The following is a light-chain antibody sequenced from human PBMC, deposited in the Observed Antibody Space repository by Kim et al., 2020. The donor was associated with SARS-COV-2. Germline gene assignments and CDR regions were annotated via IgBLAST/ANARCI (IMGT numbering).Light chain of an antibody. CDR1: QGVSTW. J-gene: IGKJ1*01. CDR3: QQYHSSSPT. V-gene: IGKV1-5*01. Sequence: GERVTITCRASQGVSTWLAWYQQKPGKAPKLLIYDASSLESGVPSRFSGSGSGTEFTLTISSLQPDDFATYYCQQYHSSSPTFGQGTKVDI. CDR2: DAS.